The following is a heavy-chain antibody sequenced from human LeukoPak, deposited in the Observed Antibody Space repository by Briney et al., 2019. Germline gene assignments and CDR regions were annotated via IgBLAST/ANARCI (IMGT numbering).Heavy chain of an antibody. CDR3: AKGYYDSGAYSPFDH. CDR2: ISGSGGTT. Sequence: GGSLRLSCAASGFTFNTYAMSWVRQAPGKGLEWVSAISGSGGTTYYADSVEGRFIISRDSSKNTLYLQMGSLRAEDTAVYYCAKGYYDSGAYSPFDHWGQGTLVTVSS. CDR1: GFTFNTYA. V-gene: IGHV3-23*01. D-gene: IGHD3-22*01. J-gene: IGHJ4*02.